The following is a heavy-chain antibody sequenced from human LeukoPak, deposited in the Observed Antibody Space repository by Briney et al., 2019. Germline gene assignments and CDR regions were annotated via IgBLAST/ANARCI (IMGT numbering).Heavy chain of an antibody. D-gene: IGHD6-19*01. CDR1: GYTFTGYY. Sequence: GAPVKVSCKASGYTFTGYYMHWVRQAPGQGLEWMGWINPNSGGTNYAQKFQGRVTMTRDTSISTVYMEMTRLRSDDTAVYYCARGRSDHYGMDVWGQGTTVTVSS. CDR2: INPNSGGT. J-gene: IGHJ6*01. CDR3: ARGRSDHYGMDV. V-gene: IGHV1-2*02.